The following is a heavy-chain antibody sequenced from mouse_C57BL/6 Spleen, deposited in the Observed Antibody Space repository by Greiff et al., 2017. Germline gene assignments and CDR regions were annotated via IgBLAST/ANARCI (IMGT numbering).Heavy chain of an antibody. J-gene: IGHJ4*01. CDR2: INPSNGGT. CDR1: GYTFTSYW. V-gene: IGHV1-53*01. Sequence: QVQLQQSGTELVKPGASVKLSCKASGYTFTSYWMHWVKQRPGQGLEWIGNINPSNGGTNYNEKFKSKATLTVDKSSSTAYMQLSSLTSEDSAVYYCARSDPYYYAMDYWGQGTSVTVSS. CDR3: ARSDPYYYAMDY.